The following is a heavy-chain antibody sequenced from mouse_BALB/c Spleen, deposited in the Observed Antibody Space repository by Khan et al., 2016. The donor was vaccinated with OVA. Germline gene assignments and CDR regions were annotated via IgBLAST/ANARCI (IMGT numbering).Heavy chain of an antibody. CDR2: ISYSGST. V-gene: IGHV3-2*02. J-gene: IGHJ4*01. D-gene: IGHD2-3*01. Sequence: SGPGLVKPSQSLSLTRTVTGYSITSDYAWNWIRQFPGNKLEWMGYISYSGSTNYNPALKSRISITRDTSKNQFFLQLNSVTTEDTATYYCARDGSRYNYAMDYWGQGASVTVSS. CDR3: ARDGSRYNYAMDY. CDR1: GYSITSDYA.